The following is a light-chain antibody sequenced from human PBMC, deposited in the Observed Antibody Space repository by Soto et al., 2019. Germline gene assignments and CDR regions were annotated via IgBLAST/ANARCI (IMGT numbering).Light chain of an antibody. CDR2: GAS. CDR1: QSVSSSY. V-gene: IGKV3-20*01. Sequence: EIVLTQSPGTLSLSPVERATLSCRASQSVSSSYLAWYQQKPGQAPRLLIYGASSRATDIPDRFSGSGSGTDFTLTISRLEPEDFAVYYCQQYGGSPWSFGQGTKVE. J-gene: IGKJ1*01. CDR3: QQYGGSPWS.